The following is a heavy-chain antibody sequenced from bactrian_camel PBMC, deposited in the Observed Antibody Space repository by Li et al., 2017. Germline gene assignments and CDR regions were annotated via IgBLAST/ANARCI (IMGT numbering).Heavy chain of an antibody. CDR2: FDAGDGST. CDR3: LSSLGSDEGY. CDR1: GFTFSNYG. V-gene: IGHV3S40*01. D-gene: IGHD5*01. Sequence: VQLVESGGGLVQPGGSLRLSCVASGFTFSNYGMSWVRQAPGKKLEWVSSAVHFDAGDGSTYYADSLKGRFTISRDDAENTLYLQLNSLQTEDTAMYYCLSSLGSDEGYWGQGTQVTVS. J-gene: IGHJ4*01.